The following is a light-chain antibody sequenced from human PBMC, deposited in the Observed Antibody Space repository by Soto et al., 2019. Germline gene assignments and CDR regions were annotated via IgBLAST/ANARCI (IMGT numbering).Light chain of an antibody. CDR1: SSDVGGYNY. V-gene: IGLV2-8*01. CDR2: EVS. J-gene: IGLJ2*01. Sequence: QSALIQPPSASGSPGQSVTISCTGTSSDVGGYNYVSWYQQHPGKAPKLMISEVSKRPSGVPDRFSGSKSGNTASLTVSGLQAEDEADYYCSSFAGNNNVVFGGGTKLTVL. CDR3: SSFAGNNNVV.